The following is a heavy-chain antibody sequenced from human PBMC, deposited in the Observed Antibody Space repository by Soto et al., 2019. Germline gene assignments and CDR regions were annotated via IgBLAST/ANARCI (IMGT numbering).Heavy chain of an antibody. V-gene: IGHV4-59*01. J-gene: IGHJ4*02. D-gene: IGHD3-10*01. CDR3: ARDRSNYYGSGREDYYFDY. CDR1: GGSISSYY. CDR2: IYYSGST. Sequence: TSETLSLTCTVSGGSISSYYWSWIRQPPGKGLEWIGYIYYSGSTNYNPSLKSRVTISVDTSKNQFSLKLSSVTAADTAVYYCARDRSNYYGSGREDYYFDYWGQGTLVTVSS.